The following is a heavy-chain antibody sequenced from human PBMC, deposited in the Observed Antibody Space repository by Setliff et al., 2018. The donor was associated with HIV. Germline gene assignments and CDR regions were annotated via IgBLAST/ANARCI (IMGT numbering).Heavy chain of an antibody. V-gene: IGHV1-8*01. J-gene: IGHJ3*02. CDR2: MNPNSGDT. Sequence: ASVKVSCKASGYTFTSYEINWVRQATGQGLEWMGWMNPNSGDTGYAEKFQGRVTMTRNTSISTAYMELSNLRSEDAAVYYCARRIAFDIWGQGTMVTVSS. CDR3: ARRIAFDI. CDR1: GYTFTSYE.